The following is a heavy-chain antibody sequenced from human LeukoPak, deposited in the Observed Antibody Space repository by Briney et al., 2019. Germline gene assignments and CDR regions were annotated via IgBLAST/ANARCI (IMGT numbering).Heavy chain of an antibody. Sequence: GGSLRLSCAASGFTFSSYGMHWVRQAPGKGLEWVAMIWYDGSNKYYAESVKGRLTISRDSSKNTLFLQMNSLRAEDTAVYYCARDRKSGSYYEDYWGQGTLVTVSS. D-gene: IGHD1-26*01. CDR2: IWYDGSNK. CDR3: ARDRKSGSYYEDY. J-gene: IGHJ4*02. V-gene: IGHV3-33*01. CDR1: GFTFSSYG.